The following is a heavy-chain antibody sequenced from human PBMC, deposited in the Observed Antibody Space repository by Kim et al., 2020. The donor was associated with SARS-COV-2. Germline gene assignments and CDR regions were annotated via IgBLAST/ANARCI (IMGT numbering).Heavy chain of an antibody. CDR2: IGTAGDT. V-gene: IGHV3-13*01. D-gene: IGHD4-17*01. CDR3: ARALGIMTTVSYYYYGMDV. CDR1: GFTFSSYD. Sequence: GGSLRLSCAASGFTFSSYDMHWVRQATGKGLEWVSAIGTAGDTYYPGSVKGRFTISRENAKNSLYLQMNSLRAGDTAVYYCARALGIMTTVSYYYYGMDVWGQGTTVTVSS. J-gene: IGHJ6*02.